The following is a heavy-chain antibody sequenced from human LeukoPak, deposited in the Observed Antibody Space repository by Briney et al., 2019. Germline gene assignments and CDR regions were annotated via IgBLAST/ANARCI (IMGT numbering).Heavy chain of an antibody. V-gene: IGHV3-23*01. Sequence: PGGSLRLSCAASGFTFSSYAMSWVRQAPGKGLEWASAISGSGGSTYYADSVKGRFTISRDNSKNTLYLQMNSLRAEDTAVYYCANGFTTVTTNNFQHWGQGTLVTVSS. CDR3: ANGFTTVTTNNFQH. J-gene: IGHJ1*01. D-gene: IGHD4-17*01. CDR1: GFTFSSYA. CDR2: ISGSGGST.